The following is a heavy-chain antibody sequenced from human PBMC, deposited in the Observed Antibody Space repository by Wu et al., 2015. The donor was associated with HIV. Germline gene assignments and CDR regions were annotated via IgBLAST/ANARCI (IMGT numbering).Heavy chain of an antibody. D-gene: IGHD6-19*01. CDR1: GGTFSSYA. J-gene: IGHJ6*03. Sequence: QVQLVQSGAEVKKPGSSVKVSCKASGGTFSSYAISWVRQAPGQGLEWMGGIIPIFGTANYAQKFQGRVTITADESTSTAYMELSSLRSEDTAVYYCAATGIAVAGTYYYYYYMDVWGKGTDGPPSP. V-gene: IGHV1-69*12. CDR2: IIPIFGTA. CDR3: AATGIAVAGTYYYYYYMDV.